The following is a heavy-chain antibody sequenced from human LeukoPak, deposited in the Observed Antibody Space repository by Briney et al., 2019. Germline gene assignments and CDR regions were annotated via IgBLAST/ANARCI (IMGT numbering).Heavy chain of an antibody. CDR1: GFTFSSYG. V-gene: IGHV3-33*01. J-gene: IGHJ4*02. Sequence: GGSLRLSCAASGFTFSSYGMHWVRQAPGKGLEWVAVIWYDGSNKYYADSVKGRFTISRDNSKNTLYLQMNSLRAEDTAVYYCARDPVGSGWYGFDYWGQGTLVTVSS. D-gene: IGHD6-19*01. CDR2: IWYDGSNK. CDR3: ARDPVGSGWYGFDY.